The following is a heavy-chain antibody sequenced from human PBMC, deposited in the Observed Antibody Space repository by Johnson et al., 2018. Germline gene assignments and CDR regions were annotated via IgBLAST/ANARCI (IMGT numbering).Heavy chain of an antibody. CDR1: GGTFSSYA. V-gene: IGHV1-69*01. Sequence: VQLVESGAAVKKPGSSVKVSCKASGGTFSSYAISWVRPAPGQGLEWMGGIIPIFGTANYAQKFQGIVTITADESTSTAYRELSSPRSEATAVYYCARELDFWSGYYTLRRFDPWGQGTLVTVSS. D-gene: IGHD3-3*01. CDR3: ARELDFWSGYYTLRRFDP. J-gene: IGHJ5*02. CDR2: IIPIFGTA.